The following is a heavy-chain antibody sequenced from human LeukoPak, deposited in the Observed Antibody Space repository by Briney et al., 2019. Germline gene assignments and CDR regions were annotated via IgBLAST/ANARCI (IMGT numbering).Heavy chain of an antibody. CDR1: GGSFSGYY. CDR3: ARGGEVTAMPPDY. J-gene: IGHJ4*02. D-gene: IGHD2-21*02. V-gene: IGHV4-34*01. CDR2: INLGGST. Sequence: AETLSLTCAVYGGSFSGYYWSWIRQPPGKGLEWIGEINLGGSTIYNPSLESRVTISVDTSKNQFSLKLSSVTAADTAVYYCARGGEVTAMPPDYWGEGTLVSVSS.